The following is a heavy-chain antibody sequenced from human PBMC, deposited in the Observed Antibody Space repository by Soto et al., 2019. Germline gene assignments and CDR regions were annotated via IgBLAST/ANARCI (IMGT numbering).Heavy chain of an antibody. V-gene: IGHV3-48*02. D-gene: IGHD6-13*01. CDR2: ITSSGTTV. J-gene: IGHJ4*02. CDR1: GFTFSSYS. Sequence: EVHLVESGGGLVQPGGSLRLSCAASGFTFSSYSLNWVRQAPGKGLEWVSYITSSGTTVYYADSVRGRFTISRDNAKNSLYLQMNSLRDDGTAVYYCARGSSNWAYYFDSWGQGTLVTVSS. CDR3: ARGSSNWAYYFDS.